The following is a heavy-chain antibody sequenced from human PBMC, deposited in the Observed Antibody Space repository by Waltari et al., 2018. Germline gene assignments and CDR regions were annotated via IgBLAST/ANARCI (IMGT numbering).Heavy chain of an antibody. J-gene: IGHJ5*02. V-gene: IGHV1-2*02. CDR3: ARDLVVVPAAIGGRNWFDP. CDR2: INPNSGGT. CDR1: GYTFTGYY. D-gene: IGHD2-2*02. Sequence: QVQLVQSGAEVKKPGASVKVSCKASGYTFTGYYMHWVRRAPGQGLEWMGWINPNSGGTNYAQKFQGRVTMTRDTSISTAYMELSRLRSDDTAVYYCARDLVVVPAAIGGRNWFDPWGQGTLVTVSS.